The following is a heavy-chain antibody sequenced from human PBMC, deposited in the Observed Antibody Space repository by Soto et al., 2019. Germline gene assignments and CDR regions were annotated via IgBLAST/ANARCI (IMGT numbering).Heavy chain of an antibody. D-gene: IGHD1-26*01. Sequence: GASVKVSCKASGYTFTNYHMHWVRQAPGQGFEWMGIINPSGGSTTYAQKFQGRVTMTSDTSTSTVYMELSSLRSDDTAVYYCARDDSGFSGSHYIDYFNYWGQGALVTVSS. CDR1: GYTFTNYH. J-gene: IGHJ4*02. CDR3: ARDDSGFSGSHYIDYFNY. V-gene: IGHV1-46*01. CDR2: INPSGGST.